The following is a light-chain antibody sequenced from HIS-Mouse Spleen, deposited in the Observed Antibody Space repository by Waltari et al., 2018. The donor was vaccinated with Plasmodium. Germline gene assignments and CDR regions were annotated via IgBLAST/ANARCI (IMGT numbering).Light chain of an antibody. CDR3: QSADSSGTPNWV. J-gene: IGLJ3*02. V-gene: IGLV3-25*03. CDR1: ALPKPY. CDR2: KDS. Sequence: SYELTPPPSVSVSPGQTARLTCPGDALPKPYAYWYQQKPGQAPVLVIYKDSERPSGIPERFSGSSSGTTVTLTISGVQAEDEADYYCQSADSSGTPNWVFGGGTKLTVL.